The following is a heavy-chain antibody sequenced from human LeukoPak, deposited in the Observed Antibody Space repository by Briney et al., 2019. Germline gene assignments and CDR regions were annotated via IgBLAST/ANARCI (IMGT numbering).Heavy chain of an antibody. D-gene: IGHD6-19*01. CDR2: ISSDGSDN. CDR1: GFTFSTYA. Sequence: PGGSLRLSCAASGFTFSTYAMHWVRQAPGKGLEWVAVISSDGSDNYYADSVKGRFTISRDNSKNTLYLQMNSLRAEDTAVYYCARASYSSGWYGTPNFDYWGQGTLVTVSS. J-gene: IGHJ4*02. CDR3: ARASYSSGWYGTPNFDY. V-gene: IGHV3-30*04.